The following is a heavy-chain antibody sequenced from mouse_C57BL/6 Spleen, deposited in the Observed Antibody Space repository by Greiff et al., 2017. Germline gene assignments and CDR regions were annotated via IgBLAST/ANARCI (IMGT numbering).Heavy chain of an antibody. D-gene: IGHD1-1*01. V-gene: IGHV1-63*01. J-gene: IGHJ4*01. Sequence: QVQLQQSGAELVRPGTSVKMSCKASGYTFTNYWIGWAKQRPGHGLEWIGWIYPGSGNTKYNEKFKGKATLTADTSSSTAYMQLSSLTSEDSAVYYCARDFYSYGSSYAMDYWGQGTSVTVSS. CDR1: GYTFTNYW. CDR2: IYPGSGNT. CDR3: ARDFYSYGSSYAMDY.